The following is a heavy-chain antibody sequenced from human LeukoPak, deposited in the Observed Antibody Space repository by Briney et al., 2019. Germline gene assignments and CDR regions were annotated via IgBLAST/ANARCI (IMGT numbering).Heavy chain of an antibody. CDR2: INWNGGSI. J-gene: IGHJ6*02. Sequence: PGGSLRLSCAASGFAFDDYGMSWVRQAPGKGLEWVSGINWNGGSIGYADSVKGRFTISRDNAKNTLYLQMNSLRAEDTAVYYCARDRVVPDYYGSGTLYGMDVWGQGTTVTVSS. D-gene: IGHD3-10*01. CDR1: GFAFDDYG. CDR3: ARDRVVPDYYGSGTLYGMDV. V-gene: IGHV3-20*04.